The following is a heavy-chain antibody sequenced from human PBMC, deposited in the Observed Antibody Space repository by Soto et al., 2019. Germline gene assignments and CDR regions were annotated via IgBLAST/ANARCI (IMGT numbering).Heavy chain of an antibody. CDR1: GGTFXRYW. CDR2: INSDGSST. V-gene: IGHV3-74*01. J-gene: IGHJ4*02. CDR3: ASVIPLGY. Sequence: GGSLRLSCGASGGTFXRYWEHWVRQAPGKGLVWVSRINSDGSSTYYADSVKGRFTISRDNAKNTLYLQMSSLRAEDTAVYYCASVIPLGYWGQGTLVTVSS. D-gene: IGHD2-21*01.